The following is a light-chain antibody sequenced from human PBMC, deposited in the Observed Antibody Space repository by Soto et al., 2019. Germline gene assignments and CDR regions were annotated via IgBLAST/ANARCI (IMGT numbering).Light chain of an antibody. Sequence: SYELTQPPSVSVAPGQTARISCGGNNIGSKSVHWYQQKPGRAPVLVVYDDSDRPSGIPERFSGSNSGNTATLTISRVEAGDEADYYCQVWDSPGVVFGGGTKLTVL. CDR2: DDS. J-gene: IGLJ2*01. V-gene: IGLV3-21*02. CDR3: QVWDSPGVV. CDR1: NIGSKS.